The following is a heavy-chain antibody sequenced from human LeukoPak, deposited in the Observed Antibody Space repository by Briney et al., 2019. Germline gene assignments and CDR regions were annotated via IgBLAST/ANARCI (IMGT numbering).Heavy chain of an antibody. Sequence: SETLSLTCTVSGGSIISFYWSWIRQVPGKGLEWIGYIFYTGTTYYNPSLKSWVTISVDTSKNQFSLRLSSVTAADTAVYYCARESEAVAGSADNWFDPWGQGTLVTVSS. V-gene: IGHV4-59*01. J-gene: IGHJ5*02. D-gene: IGHD6-19*01. CDR2: IFYTGTT. CDR1: GGSIISFY. CDR3: ARESEAVAGSADNWFDP.